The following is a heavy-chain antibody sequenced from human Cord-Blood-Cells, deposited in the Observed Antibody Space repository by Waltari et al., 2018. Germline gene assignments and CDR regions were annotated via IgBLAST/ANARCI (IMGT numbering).Heavy chain of an antibody. CDR1: GGTFTSYA. J-gene: IGHJ3*02. CDR2: IIPIFGTA. Sequence: QVQLVQSGAEVKTPGHSEKVSCKASGGTFTSYATSWVRQAPGQGLEWMGGIIPIFGTANYAQKFQGRVTITADESTSTDYMELSSLRSEDTAVYYCAREGAGTHAFDIWGQGTWSPSL. D-gene: IGHD1-1*01. CDR3: AREGAGTHAFDI. V-gene: IGHV1-69*12.